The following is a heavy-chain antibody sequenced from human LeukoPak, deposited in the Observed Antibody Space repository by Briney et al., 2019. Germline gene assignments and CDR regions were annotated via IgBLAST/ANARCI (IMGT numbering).Heavy chain of an antibody. V-gene: IGHV3-30*04. Sequence: GGSLRLSCAASGFTFSRYGMHWVRQAPGKGLEWVTAISYDGSNKYYADSGKGRFTISRDNSKNTLYVQMNSLRAEDTAVYYCAKEGYSRGYYSYYYMDVWGKGTTVTVSS. CDR2: ISYDGSNK. CDR3: AKEGYSRGYYSYYYMDV. J-gene: IGHJ6*03. CDR1: GFTFSRYG. D-gene: IGHD6-13*01.